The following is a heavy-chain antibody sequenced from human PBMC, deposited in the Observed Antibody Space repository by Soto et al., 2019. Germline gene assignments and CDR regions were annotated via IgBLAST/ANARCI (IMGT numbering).Heavy chain of an antibody. CDR2: INPSGGST. Sequence: ASVKVSCKAPGYTFTSYYMHWVRQAPGQGLEWMGIINPSGGSTSYAQKFQGRVTMTRDTSTSTVYMELSSLRSEDTAVYYCARDLGYCTNGVCPDLDYWGQGTLVTVSS. J-gene: IGHJ4*02. V-gene: IGHV1-46*01. D-gene: IGHD2-8*01. CDR3: ARDLGYCTNGVCPDLDY. CDR1: GYTFTSYY.